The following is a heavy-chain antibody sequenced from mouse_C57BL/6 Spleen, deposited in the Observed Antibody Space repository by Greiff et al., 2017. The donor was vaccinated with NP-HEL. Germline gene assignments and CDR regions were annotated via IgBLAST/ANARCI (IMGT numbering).Heavy chain of an antibody. J-gene: IGHJ3*01. CDR3: ARVGSSGYWFAY. D-gene: IGHD3-2*02. V-gene: IGHV5-16*01. CDR1: GFTFSDYY. CDR2: INYDGSST. Sequence: EVQLQESEGGLVQPGSSMKLSCTASGFTFSDYYMAWVRQVPEKGLEWVANINYDGSSTYYLDSLKSRFIISRDNAKNILYLQMSSLKSEDTATYYCARVGSSGYWFAYWGQGTLVTVSA.